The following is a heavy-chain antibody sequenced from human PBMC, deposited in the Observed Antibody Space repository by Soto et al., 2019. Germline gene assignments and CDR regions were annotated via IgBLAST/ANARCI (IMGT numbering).Heavy chain of an antibody. Sequence: GGSLRISRAASGFPLSSYAMSRVRPAPGKGLEWVSAISGSGGSTYYADSVKGRFTISRDNSKNTLYLQMNSLRAEDTAVYYCAKLGSATLYYGMDVWGQGATVTVSS. CDR1: GFPLSSYA. J-gene: IGHJ6*02. CDR2: ISGSGGST. D-gene: IGHD2-15*01. V-gene: IGHV3-23*01. CDR3: AKLGSATLYYGMDV.